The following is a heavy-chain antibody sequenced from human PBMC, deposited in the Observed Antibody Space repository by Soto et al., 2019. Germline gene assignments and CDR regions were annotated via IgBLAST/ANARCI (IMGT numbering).Heavy chain of an antibody. J-gene: IGHJ6*03. Sequence: GGSLILSCAASGFTFSSYGMHWVRPAPGKGLEYVSAISSNGGSTYYANSVKGRFTISRDNSKNTLYLQMGSLRAEDMAVYYCARSCASTSCYSEPHRATAHYYYYMDVWGKGTTVTVSS. CDR3: ARSCASTSCYSEPHRATAHYYYYMDV. D-gene: IGHD2-2*01. V-gene: IGHV3-64*01. CDR1: GFTFSSYG. CDR2: ISSNGGST.